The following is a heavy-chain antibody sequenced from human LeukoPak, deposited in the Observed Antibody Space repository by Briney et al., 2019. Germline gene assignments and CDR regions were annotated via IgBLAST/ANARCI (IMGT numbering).Heavy chain of an antibody. Sequence: SETLSLTCTVSGGSISSSSYYWGWIRQPPGKGLEWIGSIYYSGNTYYNSSLKSRVTISLDTSKNQFSLKVISMTAADTAAYYCARLFGNYQNYFDYWGQGTLVTVSS. V-gene: IGHV4-39*07. J-gene: IGHJ4*02. CDR2: IYYSGNT. CDR3: ARLFGNYQNYFDY. CDR1: GGSISSSSYY. D-gene: IGHD1-7*01.